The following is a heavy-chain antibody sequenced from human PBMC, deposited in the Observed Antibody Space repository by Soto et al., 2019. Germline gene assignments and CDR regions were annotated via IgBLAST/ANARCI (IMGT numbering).Heavy chain of an antibody. J-gene: IGHJ4*02. CDR1: GGTFSSYA. V-gene: IGHV1-69*12. D-gene: IGHD5-12*01. CDR2: IVPIVDTS. Sequence: QVQLVQSGAEVRQPASSVKVSCKTSGGTFSSYAISWVRQAPGQGLEWMGGIVPIVDTSTYAQKFQGRVTSTADESTSTAYMELSSLRSDDTAIYYCVRVVAIPGYPDNWGQRTLVTVSS. CDR3: VRVVAIPGYPDN.